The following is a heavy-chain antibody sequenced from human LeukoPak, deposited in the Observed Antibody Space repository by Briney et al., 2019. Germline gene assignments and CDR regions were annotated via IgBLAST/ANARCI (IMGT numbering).Heavy chain of an antibody. J-gene: IGHJ4*02. CDR2: TSYDGSHK. CDR1: GFTISSYG. V-gene: IGHV3-30*18. Sequence: GGSLRLSCAASGFTISSYGMHWVRQAPGKGLEWVAVTSYDGSHKNYADSVKGRFTISRDNSKNTLELQMSSLRAEDTAVYYCAKDQDSYGLVFWGQGTLVTVSS. D-gene: IGHD5-18*01. CDR3: AKDQDSYGLVF.